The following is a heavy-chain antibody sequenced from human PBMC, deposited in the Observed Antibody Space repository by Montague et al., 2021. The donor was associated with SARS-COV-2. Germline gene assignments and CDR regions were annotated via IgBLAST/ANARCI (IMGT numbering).Heavy chain of an antibody. CDR2: IYHDGST. Sequence: SETLSLTCTVSGGGSISSSHWWSWVRQPPWKGLEWIGEIYHDGSTNYNPSLKSRLTISVDKSKNQFSLKLSSVTAADTAVYYCARFTSTGSGSYYIFDYWGQGTLVTVSS. D-gene: IGHD1-26*01. J-gene: IGHJ4*02. V-gene: IGHV4-4*02. CDR3: ARFTSTGSGSYYIFDY. CDR1: GGGSISSSHW.